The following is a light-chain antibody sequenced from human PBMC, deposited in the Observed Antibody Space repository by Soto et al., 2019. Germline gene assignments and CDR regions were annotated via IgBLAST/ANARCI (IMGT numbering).Light chain of an antibody. J-gene: IGKJ2*01. CDR2: GAS. CDR3: HQYDDWPPYT. CDR1: QSVSSN. Sequence: EIVMTQSPATLSVSPGERATLSCRASQSVSSNLAWYQQKPGQAPRLLIYGASTRATGIPARFSGSGSGTEFTVTSSSLQSEDFADYYCHQYDDWPPYTFGQGTNLEIK. V-gene: IGKV3-15*01.